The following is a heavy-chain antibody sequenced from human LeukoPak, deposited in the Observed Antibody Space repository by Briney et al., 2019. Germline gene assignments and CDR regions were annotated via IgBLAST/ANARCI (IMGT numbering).Heavy chain of an antibody. D-gene: IGHD5-24*01. CDR3: ARVEWAGYNADY. V-gene: IGHV1-8*01. J-gene: IGHJ4*02. CDR1: GYTLTSYD. Sequence: ASVEVSCKASGYTLTSYDINWVRQATGQGLEWIGWMNPNSGNTGYAQKFQGRVTMTRNTSISTAYMELSRLRSEDAAVYYCARVEWAGYNADYWGQGTLVTVSS. CDR2: MNPNSGNT.